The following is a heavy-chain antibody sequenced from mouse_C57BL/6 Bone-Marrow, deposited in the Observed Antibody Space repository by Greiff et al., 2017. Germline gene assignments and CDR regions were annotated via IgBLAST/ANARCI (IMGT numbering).Heavy chain of an antibody. CDR3: ARQIPWFAY. V-gene: IGHV1-19*01. Sequence: VQLQQSGPVLVKPGASVKMSCKASGYTFTDYYMNWVKQSHGKSLEWIGVINPYNGGTSYNQKFKGKATLTVDKSSSTAYMELNSLTSEDSAVYYCARQIPWFAYWGQGTLVTVSA. D-gene: IGHD3-2*01. CDR2: INPYNGGT. J-gene: IGHJ3*01. CDR1: GYTFTDYY.